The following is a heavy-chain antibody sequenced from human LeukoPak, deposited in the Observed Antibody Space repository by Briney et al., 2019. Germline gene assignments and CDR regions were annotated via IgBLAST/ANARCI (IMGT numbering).Heavy chain of an antibody. CDR1: GYTLTELS. CDR3: ATVRYYDSSLRTYYFDY. CDR2: FDPEDGET. Sequence: ASVKVSCKVSGYTLTELSMHWVRQAPGKGLEWMGGFDPEDGETIYAQKFQGRVTMTEDTSTDTAYMELSSLRSEDTAVYYCATVRYYDSSLRTYYFDYCGQGTLVTVSS. V-gene: IGHV1-24*01. J-gene: IGHJ4*02. D-gene: IGHD3-22*01.